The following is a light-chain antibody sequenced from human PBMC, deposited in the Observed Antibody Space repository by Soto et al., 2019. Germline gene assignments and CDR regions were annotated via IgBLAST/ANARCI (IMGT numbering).Light chain of an antibody. J-gene: IGKJ4*01. V-gene: IGKV3D-15*01. Sequence: IVMTQSPATLSVSPGEGVTLSCRASENVGTNLAWYQQKPGQAPRLLIYGSSTKATGIPATFSGSGSGTEFTLTISSLQSEESAVYYCQQYNNWGISFGGGTKVEIK. CDR2: GSS. CDR3: QQYNNWGIS. CDR1: ENVGTN.